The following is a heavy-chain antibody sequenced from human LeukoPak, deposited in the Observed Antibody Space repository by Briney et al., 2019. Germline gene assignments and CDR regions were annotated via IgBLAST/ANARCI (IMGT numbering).Heavy chain of an antibody. CDR2: IIPIFGTA. J-gene: IGHJ6*04. Sequence: SVKVSCKASGGTSSSYAISWVRQAPGQGLEWMGGIIPIFGTANYAQKFQGRVTITADKSTSTAYMELSSLRSEDTAVYYCARRDYYYYGMDVWGKGTTVTVSS. V-gene: IGHV1-69*06. CDR1: GGTSSSYA. CDR3: ARRDYYYYGMDV.